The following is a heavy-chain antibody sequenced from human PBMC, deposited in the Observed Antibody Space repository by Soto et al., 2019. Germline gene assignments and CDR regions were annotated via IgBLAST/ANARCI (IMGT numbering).Heavy chain of an antibody. CDR2: ISGSGGST. CDR3: AKAADSSGWYSGDLDY. CDR1: GFTFSSYA. J-gene: IGHJ4*02. D-gene: IGHD6-19*01. V-gene: IGHV3-23*01. Sequence: GGSLRLSCAASGFTFSSYAMSWVRQAPGKGLEWVSAISGSGGSTYYADSVKGRFTISRDNSKNTLYLRMNSLRAEDTAVYYCAKAADSSGWYSGDLDYWGQGTLVAVSS.